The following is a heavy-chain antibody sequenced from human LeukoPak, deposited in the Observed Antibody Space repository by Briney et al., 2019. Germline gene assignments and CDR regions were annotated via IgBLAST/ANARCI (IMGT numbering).Heavy chain of an antibody. Sequence: GGSLRLSCAASGFTFSSYGMSWVRQAPGKGLEWVSAISGSGGSTYYADSVKGRFTISRDNSKNTLYLQMNSLRAEDTAVYYCAKDLRGDYYFDYWGQGTLVTVSS. D-gene: IGHD2-21*02. CDR1: GFTFSSYG. V-gene: IGHV3-23*01. CDR2: ISGSGGST. J-gene: IGHJ4*02. CDR3: AKDLRGDYYFDY.